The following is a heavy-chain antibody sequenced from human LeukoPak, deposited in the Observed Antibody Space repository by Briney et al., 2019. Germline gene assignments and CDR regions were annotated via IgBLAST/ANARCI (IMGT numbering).Heavy chain of an antibody. D-gene: IGHD2-2*01. V-gene: IGHV4-4*07. CDR2: IYTSGST. J-gene: IGHJ4*02. Sequence: SETLSLTCTVSGGSISSYYWSWIRQPAGKGLEWIGRIYTSGSTNYNPSLKSRVTMSVDTSKNQFSLKLSSVTAADTAVYYCALCSSTSCYPYYFDYWGQGTLVTVSS. CDR1: GGSISSYY. CDR3: ALCSSTSCYPYYFDY.